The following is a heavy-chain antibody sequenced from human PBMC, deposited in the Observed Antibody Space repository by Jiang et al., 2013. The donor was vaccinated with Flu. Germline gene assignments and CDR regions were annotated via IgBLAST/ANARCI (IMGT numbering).Heavy chain of an antibody. CDR1: GYTFSNYW. CDR2: IFPGGSET. CDR3: ARRADGMDV. V-gene: IGHV5-51*01. Sequence: GAEVKKPGESLKISCKGSGYTFSNYWVTWMRQTPGRGLEWMGIIFPGGSETRYNPSFQGQVTISADRSIATAYLAWNSLKASDTAIYYCARRADGMDVWGHGTAVTVSS. J-gene: IGHJ6*02.